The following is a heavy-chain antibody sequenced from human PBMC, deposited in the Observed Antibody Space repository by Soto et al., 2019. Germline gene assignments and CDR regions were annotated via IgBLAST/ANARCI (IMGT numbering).Heavy chain of an antibody. CDR2: IYYSGST. V-gene: IGHV4-31*03. CDR3: ARDRGSYSSALVGMDV. CDR1: GGSISSGGYY. J-gene: IGHJ6*02. D-gene: IGHD6-6*01. Sequence: KTSETLSLTSTVSGGSISSGGYYWSWIRQHPGKGLEWIGYIYYSGSTYYNPSLKSRVTISVDTSKNQFSLKLSSVTAADTAVYYCARDRGSYSSALVGMDVWGQGTTVTVSS.